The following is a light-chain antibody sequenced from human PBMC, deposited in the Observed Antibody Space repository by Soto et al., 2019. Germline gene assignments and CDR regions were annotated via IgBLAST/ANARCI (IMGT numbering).Light chain of an antibody. J-gene: IGLJ1*01. CDR2: GNS. Sequence: QSVLTQPPSVSGAPGQTVTISCTGSSSNIGATYDVQWYQQLPGTAPKLLIYGNSNRPSGVPDRFSGSKSGTSAFLAITGLQADDEADYYCQSYDSSLSAHYVFGTGTKVTVL. V-gene: IGLV1-40*01. CDR3: QSYDSSLSAHYV. CDR1: SSNIGATYD.